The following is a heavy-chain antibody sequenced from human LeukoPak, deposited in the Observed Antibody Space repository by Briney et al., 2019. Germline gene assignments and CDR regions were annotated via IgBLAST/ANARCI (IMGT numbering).Heavy chain of an antibody. V-gene: IGHV3-23*01. Sequence: GGYLRLSCAASGFTFNSYAMSWVRQAPGKGLEWVSAIAASDGNTYYADSVKGRFSISRDNSKNTVFLQMNSLRAEDTALYYCGKDMGDNSARGRFDHWGQGILVTVSS. J-gene: IGHJ4*02. CDR2: IAASDGNT. CDR3: GKDMGDNSARGRFDH. CDR1: GFTFNSYA. D-gene: IGHD3-22*01.